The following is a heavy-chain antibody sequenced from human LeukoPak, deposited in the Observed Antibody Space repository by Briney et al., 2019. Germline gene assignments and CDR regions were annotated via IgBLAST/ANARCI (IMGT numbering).Heavy chain of an antibody. CDR1: GFTFGDYA. CDR2: IRSKAYGGTT. J-gene: IGHJ4*02. V-gene: IGHV3-49*03. Sequence: GGSLRLSCTASGFTFGDYAMSWFRQAPGKGLEGVGFIRSKAYGGTTEYAASVKGRFTISRDDSKSIAYLQMNSLKTEDTAVYYCTRVPPYYDILTGSYYFDYWGQGTLVTVSS. CDR3: TRVPPYYDILTGSYYFDY. D-gene: IGHD3-9*01.